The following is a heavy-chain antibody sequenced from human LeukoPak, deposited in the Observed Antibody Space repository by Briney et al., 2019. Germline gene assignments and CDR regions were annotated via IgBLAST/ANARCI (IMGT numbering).Heavy chain of an antibody. D-gene: IGHD3-22*01. Sequence: ASVKVSCKSSGYSFTNYLLRWVRQAPGQGLAWMGVINPSVGSTTYAQKSQGRVTMTRDTSTSTVYMEMSSLRSEDTAVYYCARGSDYDKNAFDIWGQGTMVTVSS. CDR2: INPSVGST. J-gene: IGHJ3*02. CDR3: ARGSDYDKNAFDI. V-gene: IGHV1-46*01. CDR1: GYSFTNYL.